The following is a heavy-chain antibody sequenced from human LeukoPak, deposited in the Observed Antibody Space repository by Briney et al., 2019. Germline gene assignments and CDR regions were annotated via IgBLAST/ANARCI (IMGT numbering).Heavy chain of an antibody. Sequence: PSETLSLTCAVSGGSISSGGYSWSWIRQPPGKGLEWIGYIYYSGSTYYNPSLKSRVTISVDTSKNQFSLKLSSVTAADTAVYYCARVGYSYGYYFDYWGQGTLVTVSS. D-gene: IGHD5-18*01. J-gene: IGHJ4*02. CDR3: ARVGYSYGYYFDY. CDR1: GGSISSGGYS. CDR2: IYYSGST. V-gene: IGHV4-30-4*07.